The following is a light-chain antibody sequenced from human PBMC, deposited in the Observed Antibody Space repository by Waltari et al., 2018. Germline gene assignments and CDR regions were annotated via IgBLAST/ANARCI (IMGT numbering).Light chain of an antibody. J-gene: IGKJ3*01. CDR2: GAS. CDR1: QSVSSN. CDR3: QQYNNWPPLFT. V-gene: IGKV3D-15*01. Sequence: EIVMPQPPATLSVSPGDRATPSSRASQSVSSNLAWYQQKPGQAPRLLIYGASTRATGIPARFSGTGSGTEFTLTISSLQSEDFAVYYCQQYNNWPPLFTFGPGTKVDMK.